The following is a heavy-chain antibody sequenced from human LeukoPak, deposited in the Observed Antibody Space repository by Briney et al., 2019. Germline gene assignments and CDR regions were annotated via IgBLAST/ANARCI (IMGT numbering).Heavy chain of an antibody. Sequence: PGGSLRLSCAASGFTFSSYAMSWVRQAPGKGLEWVSAISGSGGSTYYADSVKGRFTISRDNSKNTLYLQMNSLRAEDTAVYYCANLYYDILTGYHQADFDIWGQGTMVTVSS. CDR2: ISGSGGST. D-gene: IGHD3-9*01. CDR3: ANLYYDILTGYHQADFDI. V-gene: IGHV3-23*01. CDR1: GFTFSSYA. J-gene: IGHJ3*02.